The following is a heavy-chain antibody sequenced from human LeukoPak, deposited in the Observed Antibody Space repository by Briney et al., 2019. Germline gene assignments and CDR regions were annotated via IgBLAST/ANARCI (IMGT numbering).Heavy chain of an antibody. CDR3: AKPGGGSSTSCYRCWFDP. CDR1: GFTFSSYS. D-gene: IGHD2-2*01. CDR2: ISGSGGST. J-gene: IGHJ5*02. Sequence: PGGSLRLSCAASGFTFSSYSMNWVRQAPGKGLEWVSAISGSGGSTYYADSVKGRFTISRDNSKNTLYLQMNSLRAEDTAVYYCAKPGGGSSTSCYRCWFDPWGQGTLVTVSS. V-gene: IGHV3-23*01.